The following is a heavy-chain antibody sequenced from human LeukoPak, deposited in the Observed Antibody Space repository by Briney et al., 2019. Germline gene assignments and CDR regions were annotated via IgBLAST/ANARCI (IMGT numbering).Heavy chain of an antibody. CDR2: ISAYNGNT. Sequence: ASVKVSCKASGYTFTSYGISWVRQAPGQGLEWMGWISAYNGNTNYAQKLQGRVTMTTDTSTSTAYMELSRLRSDDTAVYYCARDQGRKDYYYYYMDVWGKGTTVTVSS. CDR1: GYTFTSYG. D-gene: IGHD1-14*01. J-gene: IGHJ6*03. V-gene: IGHV1-18*01. CDR3: ARDQGRKDYYYYYMDV.